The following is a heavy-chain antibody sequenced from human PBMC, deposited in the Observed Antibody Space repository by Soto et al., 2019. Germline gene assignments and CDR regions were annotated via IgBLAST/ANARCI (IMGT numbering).Heavy chain of an antibody. D-gene: IGHD1-26*01. J-gene: IGHJ5*02. V-gene: IGHV1-69*12. Sequence: QVQLVQSGAEVKKPGSSVKVSCKASGGTFSSYAISWVRQAPGQGLEWMGGIIPIFGTANYAQKFQGRVTITADESTSTAEVELSSLRSEDTAVYYCARGGSGSYWGAYNWFDPWGQGTLVTVSS. CDR1: GGTFSSYA. CDR2: IIPIFGTA. CDR3: ARGGSGSYWGAYNWFDP.